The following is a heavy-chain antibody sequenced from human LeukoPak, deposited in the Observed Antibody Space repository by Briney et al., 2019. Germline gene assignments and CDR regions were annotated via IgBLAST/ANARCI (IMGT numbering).Heavy chain of an antibody. CDR2: ISYDGSNE. V-gene: IGHV3-30-3*01. CDR3: ARDVSSSPGY. J-gene: IGHJ4*02. CDR1: GFTFTNYA. Sequence: GGSLRLSCAASGFTFTNYAMHWVRQAPGKGLEWVAVISYDGSNEYYADSVKGRFTISRDNSKNTLYLQMNSLRAEDTAVYYCARDVSSSPGYWGQGTLVTVSS. D-gene: IGHD6-6*01.